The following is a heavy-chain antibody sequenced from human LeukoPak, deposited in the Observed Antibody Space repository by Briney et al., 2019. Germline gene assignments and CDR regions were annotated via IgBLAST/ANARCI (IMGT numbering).Heavy chain of an antibody. CDR2: IYGSDTT. CDR1: GASMSNHF. V-gene: IGHV4-59*11. D-gene: IGHD6-13*01. CDR3: ASRPGGSTWYGVFDY. Sequence: SETLSLTCTVSGASMSNHFWRWIRQPPGKGLEWIGYIYGSDTTNYNPSLKSRVTMSVDTSENQFSLKLSSMTAADTALYYCASRPGGSTWYGVFDYWSRGTLVTVSS. J-gene: IGHJ4*02.